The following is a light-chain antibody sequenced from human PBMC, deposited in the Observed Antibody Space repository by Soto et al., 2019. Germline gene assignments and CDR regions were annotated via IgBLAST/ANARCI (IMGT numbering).Light chain of an antibody. J-gene: IGLJ1*01. V-gene: IGLV1-40*01. Sequence: QSVLTQPPSVSGAPGQRVTISCTGGSSNIGAGYDVHWYQQLPGTAPKLLIYGNTNRPSGVPDRFTGSKSGNSASLAITGIQAEDEADYYCQSYDSSLFYVFARGTKATVL. CDR3: QSYDSSLFYV. CDR2: GNT. CDR1: SSNIGAGYD.